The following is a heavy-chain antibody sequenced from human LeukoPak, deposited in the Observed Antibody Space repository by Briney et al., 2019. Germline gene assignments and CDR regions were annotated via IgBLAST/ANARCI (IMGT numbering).Heavy chain of an antibody. D-gene: IGHD1-26*01. CDR2: IYISGST. V-gene: IGHV4-4*07. CDR3: WGFGATGPFDY. CDR1: GGSISSYY. J-gene: IGHJ4*02. Sequence: SETLSLTCTVSGGSISSYYWSWIRQPAGKGLEWIGRIYISGSTNYNPSLKSRVTMSVDTSKNQFSLKLSSVTAADTAVYYCWGFGATGPFDYWGQGTLVTVSS.